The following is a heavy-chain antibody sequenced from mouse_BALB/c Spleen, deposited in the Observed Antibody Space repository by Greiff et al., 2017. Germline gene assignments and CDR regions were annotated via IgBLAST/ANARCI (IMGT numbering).Heavy chain of an antibody. CDR2: ISSGSSTI. Sequence: VQLKESGGGLVQPGGSRKLSCAASGFTFSSFGMHWVRQAPEKGLEWVAYISSGSSTIYYADTVKGRFTISRDNPKNTLFLQMTSLRSEDTAMYYCARSGSSPAWFAYWGQGTLVTVSA. D-gene: IGHD1-1*01. CDR3: ARSGSSPAWFAY. J-gene: IGHJ3*01. V-gene: IGHV5-17*02. CDR1: GFTFSSFG.